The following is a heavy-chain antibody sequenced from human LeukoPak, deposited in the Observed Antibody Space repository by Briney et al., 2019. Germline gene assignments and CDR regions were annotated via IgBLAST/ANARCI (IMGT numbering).Heavy chain of an antibody. CDR2: INHSGST. D-gene: IGHD5-18*01. Sequence: PSETLSLTCAVYGGSFSGYCWSWIRQPPGKGLEWIGEINHSGSTNYNPSLKSRVTISVDTSKNQFSLKLSSVTAADTAVYYCATLEAGYSYGNPSDYWGQGTLVTVSS. CDR3: ATLEAGYSYGNPSDY. V-gene: IGHV4-34*01. CDR1: GGSFSGYC. J-gene: IGHJ4*02.